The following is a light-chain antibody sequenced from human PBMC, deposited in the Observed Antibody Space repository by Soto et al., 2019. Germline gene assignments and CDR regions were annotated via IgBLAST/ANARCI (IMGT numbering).Light chain of an antibody. Sequence: EIVMTQAPATLSVVAGERATLSCRASQSVSSNLAWYQQKPGQAPRLLTYGASTRATGIPARFSGSGSGTEFTLTISSLQPEDFAVYYCQQYYNWPRTFGQGTKVDIK. CDR1: QSVSSN. CDR3: QQYYNWPRT. CDR2: GAS. V-gene: IGKV3-15*01. J-gene: IGKJ1*01.